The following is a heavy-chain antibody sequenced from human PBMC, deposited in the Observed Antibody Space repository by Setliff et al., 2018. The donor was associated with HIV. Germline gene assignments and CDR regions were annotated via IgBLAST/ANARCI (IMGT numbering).Heavy chain of an antibody. D-gene: IGHD6-19*01. CDR3: ARGVRDNSGWSSYYFDY. CDR2: VTHSGRT. V-gene: IGHV4-34*01. Sequence: SETLSLTCAVYGGSFSGYYWSWIRQPPGKGLEWIGEVTHSGRTNYNPSLESRVTTSVDTSKIQFSLRLTSVTAADTAVYYCARGVRDNSGWSSYYFDYWGQGTLVTVSS. CDR1: GGSFSGYY. J-gene: IGHJ4*02.